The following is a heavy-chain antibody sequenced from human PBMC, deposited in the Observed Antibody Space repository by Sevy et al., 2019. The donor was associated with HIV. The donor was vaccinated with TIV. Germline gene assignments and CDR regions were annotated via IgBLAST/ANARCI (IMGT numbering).Heavy chain of an antibody. CDR3: ARGQYSFCYLREFDY. Sequence: SETLSLTCTVSGASISTYYWSWIRQPPGKGLEWIGYIYYSGSTNYNPSLKSRVTISVDTSKNQFSLKLSSVTAADTAVYYFARGQYSFCYLREFDYWGQGTLVTVSS. CDR1: GASISTYY. V-gene: IGHV4-59*01. CDR2: IYYSGST. J-gene: IGHJ4*02. D-gene: IGHD5-18*01.